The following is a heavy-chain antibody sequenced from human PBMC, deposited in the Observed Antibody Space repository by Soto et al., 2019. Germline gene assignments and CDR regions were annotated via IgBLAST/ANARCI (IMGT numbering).Heavy chain of an antibody. CDR3: TTDLGYFDSSGYPH. CDR2: IKSKTDGGTT. Sequence: EVQLVESGGGLVKPGGSLRLSCAASGFTFTGAWMNWVRQAPGKGLEWVGHIKSKTDGGTTDFAAPVKGRFTISRDDSKNTLYLQMNSLKTEDTAIYYCTTDLGYFDSSGYPHWGQGTLVTVSS. V-gene: IGHV3-15*01. CDR1: GFTFTGAW. J-gene: IGHJ4*02. D-gene: IGHD3-22*01.